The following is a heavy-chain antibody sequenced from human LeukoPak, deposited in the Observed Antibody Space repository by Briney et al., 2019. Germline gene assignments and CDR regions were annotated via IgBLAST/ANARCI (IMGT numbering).Heavy chain of an antibody. Sequence: PSETLSLXCAVSGYSISSGYYWGWIRQPPGKGLEWIGSIYHSGSTYYNPSLKSRVTISVDTSKNQFSLKLSSVTAADTAVYYCAFGPGYCSSTSCYRVQIDYWGQGTLVTVSS. D-gene: IGHD2-2*01. J-gene: IGHJ4*02. CDR3: AFGPGYCSSTSCYRVQIDY. CDR2: IYHSGST. V-gene: IGHV4-38-2*01. CDR1: GYSISSGYY.